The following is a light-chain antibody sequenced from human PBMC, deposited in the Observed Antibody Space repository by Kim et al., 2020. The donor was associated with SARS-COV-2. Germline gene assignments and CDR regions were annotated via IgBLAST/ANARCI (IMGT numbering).Light chain of an antibody. V-gene: IGLV2-23*02. CDR3: CSYAGSRNV. Sequence: QSVTISWTGTSGDGGNYNLVSWYQQHPGKAPRLMIYEVPKRPSGVSNRFSGSKSGNTASLTISGLQAEDEADYYCCSYAGSRNVFGGGTQLTVL. J-gene: IGLJ7*01. CDR2: EVP. CDR1: SGDGGNYNL.